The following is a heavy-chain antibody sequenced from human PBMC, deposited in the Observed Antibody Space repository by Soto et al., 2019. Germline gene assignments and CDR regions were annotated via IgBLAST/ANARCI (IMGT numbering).Heavy chain of an antibody. CDR2: IKTKAENYAT. J-gene: IGHJ4*02. V-gene: IGHV3-73*01. Sequence: GGSLRLSCAASGFRFSGSDIHWVRQASGEGLEWVGRIKTKAENYATALAASVRGRFSLSRDDSRNTAYLEMNSLKTEDTAVYYCTRRDCSGGDCYSDFDYWGQGALVTVSS. CDR3: TRRDCSGGDCYSDFDY. D-gene: IGHD2-21*02. CDR1: GFRFSGSD.